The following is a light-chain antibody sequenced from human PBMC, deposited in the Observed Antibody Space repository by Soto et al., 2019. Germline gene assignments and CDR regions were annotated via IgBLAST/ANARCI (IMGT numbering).Light chain of an antibody. CDR2: GAS. CDR3: QQFGNLPPAT. Sequence: EIVLTQSPGTLSLSPGERATLSCRASQGVTSSYLAWYQQTPGKAPRLLIYGASSRATGIPDRFSGSGSGTDFTLTISRLEPEDFAVYYCQQFGNLPPATFGQGTKLEIK. CDR1: QGVTSSY. J-gene: IGKJ2*01. V-gene: IGKV3-20*01.